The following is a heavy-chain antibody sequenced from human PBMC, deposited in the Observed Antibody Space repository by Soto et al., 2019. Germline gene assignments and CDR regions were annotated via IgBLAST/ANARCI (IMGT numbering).Heavy chain of an antibody. CDR2: INPSGGST. J-gene: IGHJ4*02. V-gene: IGHV1-46*01. CDR3: ATWVDYGDFEGFDF. CDR1: GYTFTIYY. Sequence: ASVKVSCTASGYTFTIYYMHWVRQAPGQGLEWMGIINPSGGSTSYAQKFQGRVTMTWDTSITTAYLDLTRLTTNDTATYFCATWVDYGDFEGFDFWGQGTLVTVSS. D-gene: IGHD4-17*01.